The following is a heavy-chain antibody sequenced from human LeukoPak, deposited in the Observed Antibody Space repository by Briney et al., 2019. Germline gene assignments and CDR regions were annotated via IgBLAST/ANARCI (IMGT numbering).Heavy chain of an antibody. D-gene: IGHD3-22*01. J-gene: IGHJ4*02. CDR3: ARDSFAGYDSSGYSSYDY. V-gene: IGHV3-21*01. CDR2: ISSYSTYI. Sequence: GGSLRLSCAASGFAFSSYVMVWVRQAPGKGLEWVSFISSYSTYIYYADSLKGRFTISRDNAKNSLYLQMNSLRAEDTAVYYCARDSFAGYDSSGYSSYDYWGQGTLVTVSS. CDR1: GFAFSSYV.